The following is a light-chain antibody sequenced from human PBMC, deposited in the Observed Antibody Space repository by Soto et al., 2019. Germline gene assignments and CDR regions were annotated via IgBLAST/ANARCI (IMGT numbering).Light chain of an antibody. Sequence: DIVLTQSPDSLAVSLGERATINCKSSQSVLYSSTDKNYLAWYQQKPGQPPKLLIYWASARESGAPDRFSGSGPGTDFTLTISSLQAEDVAIYYCQQYYSRPRTFGQGTKVEVK. CDR1: QSVLYSSTDKNY. V-gene: IGKV4-1*01. CDR3: QQYYSRPRT. J-gene: IGKJ1*01. CDR2: WAS.